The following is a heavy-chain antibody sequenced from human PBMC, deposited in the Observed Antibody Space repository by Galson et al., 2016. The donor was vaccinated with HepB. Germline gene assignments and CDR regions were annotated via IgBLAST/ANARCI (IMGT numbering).Heavy chain of an antibody. J-gene: IGHJ5*02. CDR1: GDSIKNSEDS. V-gene: IGHV4-39*01. CDR2: IFNSGTA. D-gene: IGHD6-19*01. CDR3: ATMRGYASGWYGYDKWFAP. Sequence: SETLSLTCTVSGDSIKNSEDSWAWIRQPPGKGLEWIGSIFNSGTAYYNPSLLSRVTMSVDTSRNQFSLRLESVTAADTAVYFCATMRGYASGWYGYDKWFAPWGQGAQVSVSS.